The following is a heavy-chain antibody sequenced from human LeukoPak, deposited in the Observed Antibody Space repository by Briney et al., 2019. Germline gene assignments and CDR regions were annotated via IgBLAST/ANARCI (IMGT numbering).Heavy chain of an antibody. CDR1: GGTFSSYA. J-gene: IGHJ6*03. D-gene: IGHD2-15*01. Sequence: ASVKVSCKALGGTFSSYAISWVRQAPGQGLESMGRIIPIFGTANYAQKFQGRVTITADKSTRTAYMGLSSLRSEDTAVYYCAMGVLCSGGSCSTYYYYYYYRDVWGKGTTVTGFS. CDR2: IIPIFGTA. CDR3: AMGVLCSGGSCSTYYYYYYYRDV. V-gene: IGHV1-69*06.